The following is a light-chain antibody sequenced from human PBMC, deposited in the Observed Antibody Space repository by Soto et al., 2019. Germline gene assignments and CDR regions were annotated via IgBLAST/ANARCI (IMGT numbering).Light chain of an antibody. CDR1: KLGDKY. CDR3: QAWDSSPVV. J-gene: IGLJ2*01. Sequence: SYELTQPPSVSVSPGQTASITCSGDKLGDKYVYWYQQKRGQSPVLVMYQDNKRPSGIPERFSGSNSGNTATLTISGTQPMDEADYYCQAWDSSPVVFGGGTKLTVL. V-gene: IGLV3-1*01. CDR2: QDN.